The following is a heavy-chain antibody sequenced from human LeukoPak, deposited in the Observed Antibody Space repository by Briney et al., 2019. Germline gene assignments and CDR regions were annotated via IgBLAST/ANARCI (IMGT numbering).Heavy chain of an antibody. V-gene: IGHV3-7*01. J-gene: IGHJ3*02. D-gene: IGHD3-22*01. Sequence: GGSLRLSCAASGFTFSGYWMSWVRQAPGKGLEWVANIKQDGSEKYYVDSVKGRFTISRDNAKNSLYLQMNSLRAEDTAVYYCAREGDYYDSSGYHNQDAFDIWGQGTMVTVSS. CDR3: AREGDYYDSSGYHNQDAFDI. CDR1: GFTFSGYW. CDR2: IKQDGSEK.